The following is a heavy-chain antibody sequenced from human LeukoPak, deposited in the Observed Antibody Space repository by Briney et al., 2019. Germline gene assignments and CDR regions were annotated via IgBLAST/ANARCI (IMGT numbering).Heavy chain of an antibody. CDR1: GFSVTNNY. J-gene: IGHJ4*02. Sequence: GGSLRLSCAASGFSVTNNYMSWVRQAPGKGLEWAAVIYWGVTTFYADSVKGRFIISKDNSKNTLYLQMNSLRAEDTAVYHCARDPEDYGGRDWGQGTLVTVSS. V-gene: IGHV3-53*01. CDR2: IYWGVTT. CDR3: ARDPEDYGGRD. D-gene: IGHD4-17*01.